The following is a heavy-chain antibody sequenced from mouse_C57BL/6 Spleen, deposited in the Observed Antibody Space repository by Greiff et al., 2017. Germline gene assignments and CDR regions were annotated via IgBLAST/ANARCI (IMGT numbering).Heavy chain of an antibody. CDR2: ISSGGDYI. CDR1: GFTFSSYA. D-gene: IGHD1-1*01. CDR3: TRDTPPSSTTVVAKAMGC. V-gene: IGHV5-9-1*02. J-gene: IGHJ4*01. Sequence: EVHLVESGEGLVKPGGSLKLSCAASGFTFSSYAMSWVRQTPEKRLEWVAYISSGGDYIYYADPVKGRFTISRDTARNTLYLQMSSLTSEDTAMYYCTRDTPPSSTTVVAKAMGCWGKGTSVTVSS.